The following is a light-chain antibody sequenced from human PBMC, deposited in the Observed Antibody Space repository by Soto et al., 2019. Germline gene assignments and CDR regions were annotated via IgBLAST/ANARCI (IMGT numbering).Light chain of an antibody. CDR3: HQYDALPLT. Sequence: DIQMTQSPSSLSASVGDRVTITCQASQDMSKHLNWYQQKPGKAPTLLIFDASKLERGVTSRFSARGSRTDFTFTISSLQSEDIASYYCHQYDALPLTVGGGTRVEI. V-gene: IGKV1-33*01. CDR2: DAS. CDR1: QDMSKH. J-gene: IGKJ4*01.